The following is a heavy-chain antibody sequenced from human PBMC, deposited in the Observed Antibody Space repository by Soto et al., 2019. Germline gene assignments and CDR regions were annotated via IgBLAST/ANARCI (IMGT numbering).Heavy chain of an antibody. Sequence: QVQLVQSGPEVKKPGASVKVSCKASGYTFTSYGITWVRQAPGQGLEWMGWISAHNGNTNFAQKLQGRVSMTTDTSMSTAFMELRSLRSDDTAVYYCARIRVVGAKWLQLGRFDPWGQGTLVTVSS. CDR2: ISAHNGNT. V-gene: IGHV1-18*01. CDR1: GYTFTSYG. D-gene: IGHD7-27*01. J-gene: IGHJ5*02. CDR3: ARIRVVGAKWLQLGRFDP.